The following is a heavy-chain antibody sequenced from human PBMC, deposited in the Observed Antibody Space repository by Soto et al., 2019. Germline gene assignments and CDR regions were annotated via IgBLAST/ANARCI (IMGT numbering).Heavy chain of an antibody. J-gene: IGHJ4*02. CDR1: GFTFSNDA. D-gene: IGHD5-12*01. V-gene: IGHV3-23*01. CDR3: AKVGSERYSGQHSDY. CDR2: ISSSSGST. Sequence: EVQLLESGGGLVQPGGSLRLSCAASGFTFSNDAMNWVRQAPGKGLEWVSTISSSSGSTYYADSVKGRFTIYRDNCKNFLYLQMNSLRGDDTAVYYCAKVGSERYSGQHSDYWGQGTLVTISS.